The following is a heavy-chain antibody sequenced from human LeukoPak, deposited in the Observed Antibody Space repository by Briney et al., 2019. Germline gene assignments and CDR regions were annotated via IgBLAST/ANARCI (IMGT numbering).Heavy chain of an antibody. CDR3: ARGGYGGYNFDY. J-gene: IGHJ4*02. CDR2: IYYSGST. CDR1: GGSVSDYY. Sequence: SETLSLTCTVSGGSVSDYYWSWIRQPPGKGLEWIGYIYYSGSTNYNPSLKSRVTISVDTSKNQFSLKLSSVTAADTAVYYCARGGYGGYNFDYWGQGTLVTVSS. V-gene: IGHV4-59*02. D-gene: IGHD5-12*01.